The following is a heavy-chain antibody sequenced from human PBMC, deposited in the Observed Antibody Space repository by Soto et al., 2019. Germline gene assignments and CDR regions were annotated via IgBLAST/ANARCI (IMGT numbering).Heavy chain of an antibody. CDR1: GFLFSDQY. J-gene: IGHJ4*02. CDR2: IRNKCDGSST. CDR3: AGGYWTGARSYLHY. D-gene: IGHD2-8*02. V-gene: IGHV3-72*01. Sequence: EVQLVESGGGLVQPGGSLRLSCAASGFLFSDQYMDWVRQAPGKGLEWVGRIRNKCDGSSTEYAASVKARFTISRDDSKNSLYLKMTSLKSEDSAVYYLAGGYWTGARSYLHYWGQGTRVTASS.